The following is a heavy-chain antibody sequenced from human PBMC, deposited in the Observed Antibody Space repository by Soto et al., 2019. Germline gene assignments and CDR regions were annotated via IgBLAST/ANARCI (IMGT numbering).Heavy chain of an antibody. Sequence: EVLLLESGGGLVQPGGSLRLSCAVSGFNFSSYVMTWIHQTPGKGLEWVSAISASGRSTYYAGSVKGRFTISRDNSKNTVYLEMISPRVEDSAVYYCAKRQATAVFDYWGQGTLVTVSS. CDR2: ISASGRST. CDR1: GFNFSSYV. D-gene: IGHD5-18*01. J-gene: IGHJ4*02. V-gene: IGHV3-23*01. CDR3: AKRQATAVFDY.